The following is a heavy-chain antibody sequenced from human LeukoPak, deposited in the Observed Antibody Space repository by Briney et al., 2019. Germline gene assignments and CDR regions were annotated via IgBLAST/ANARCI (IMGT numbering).Heavy chain of an antibody. J-gene: IGHJ6*03. V-gene: IGHV4-34*01. D-gene: IGHD4-17*01. CDR2: INRHGAT. CDR1: GESFSDYNYC. Sequence: PSETLSLTCAVSGESFSDYNYCWTWFRQSPGKGLQWIGEINRHGATNYNPSLKSRVSMSIDTSQNHFFLNLISVTAADTAVYYCARPGIRDYFHYVDVWGEGTTVTVS. CDR3: ARPGIRDYFHYVDV.